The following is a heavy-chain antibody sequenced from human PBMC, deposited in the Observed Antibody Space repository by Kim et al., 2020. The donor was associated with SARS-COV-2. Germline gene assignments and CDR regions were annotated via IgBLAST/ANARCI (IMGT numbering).Heavy chain of an antibody. V-gene: IGHV3-23*01. J-gene: IGHJ4*02. D-gene: IGHD1-26*01. CDR1: GFTFSSYT. CDR3: AKDQNVGY. CDR2: ISGSGGST. Sequence: GGSLRLSCAASGFTFSSYTMTWVRQAPGRGLEWISTISGSGGSTYYADSVKGRFTISRDNSKNTLYLQMNSLRAEDTAVYYCAKDQNVGYWGQGTLVTVSS.